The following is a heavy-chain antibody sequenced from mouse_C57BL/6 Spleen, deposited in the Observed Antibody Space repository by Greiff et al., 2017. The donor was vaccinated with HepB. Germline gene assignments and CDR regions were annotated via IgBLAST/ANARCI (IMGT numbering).Heavy chain of an antibody. D-gene: IGHD2-4*01. CDR3: ARGKGLYDYTSWFAY. Sequence: VKLMESGAELMKPGASVKLSCKATGYTFTGYWIEWVKQRPGHGLEWIGEILPGSGSTNYNEKFKGKDTFTADTSTNTAYMKLSSLTTEDSAIYYSARGKGLYDYTSWFAYWGQGTLVTVSA. V-gene: IGHV1-9*01. J-gene: IGHJ3*01. CDR2: ILPGSGST. CDR1: GYTFTGYW.